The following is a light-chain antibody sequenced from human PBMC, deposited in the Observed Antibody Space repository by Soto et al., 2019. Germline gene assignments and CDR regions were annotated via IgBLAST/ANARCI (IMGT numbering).Light chain of an antibody. CDR3: SSYTSVSALHV. Sequence: QSALTQPASVSGSLGQSITISCSGTNSDIGAYDSVSWYQQHPGRAPKLIIFEVNNWPSGVSSRFSGSKSGNTASLTISGLQAEDEADYYCSSYTSVSALHVFGTGTKLTVL. CDR1: NSDIGAYDS. J-gene: IGLJ1*01. CDR2: EVN. V-gene: IGLV2-14*01.